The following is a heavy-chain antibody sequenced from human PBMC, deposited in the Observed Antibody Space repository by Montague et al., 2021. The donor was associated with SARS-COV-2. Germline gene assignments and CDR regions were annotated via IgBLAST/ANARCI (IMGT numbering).Heavy chain of an antibody. Sequence: QSGAEVKKPGESLKISCNGSGYSFTKYWIGWVRQMPGKGLEWMGIIYPGDSDSRYSPSFQGQVTISADKSISTAYLQWSSLKAPDTAMYYCARRGFDTSGYYSYFDYWGQGTLVTASS. CDR2: IYPGDSDS. V-gene: IGHV5-51*01. CDR3: ARRGFDTSGYYSYFDY. CDR1: GYSFTKYW. J-gene: IGHJ4*02. D-gene: IGHD3-22*01.